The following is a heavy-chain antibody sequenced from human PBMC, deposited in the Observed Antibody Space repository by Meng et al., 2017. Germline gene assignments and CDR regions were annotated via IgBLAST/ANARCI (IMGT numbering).Heavy chain of an antibody. D-gene: IGHD3-10*01. CDR2: IYYSGST. J-gene: IGHJ5*02. CDR3: VTAPITMVRGVIITKWFDP. V-gene: IGHV4-31*03. Sequence: QVPRPGSGPGLVKPSQTLSLTCTVSGGSISSGGYYWSWIRQHPGKGLEWIGYIYYSGSTYYNPSLKSRVTISVDTSKNQFSLKLSSVTAADTDVYYCVTAPITMVRGVIITKWFDPWGQGTLVTVSS. CDR1: GGSISSGGYY.